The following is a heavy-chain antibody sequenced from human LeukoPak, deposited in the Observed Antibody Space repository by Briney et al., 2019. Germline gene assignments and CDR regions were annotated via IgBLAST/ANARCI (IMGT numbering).Heavy chain of an antibody. CDR1: GGSFSGYY. Sequence: SGTLSLTCAVYGGSFSGYYWSWIRQPPGKGLEWIGEINHSGSTNYNPSLKSRGTISVDTSKNQFSLKLSAVTAADTAVYYCARVLRAFDIWGQGTMVTVSS. CDR3: ARVLRAFDI. V-gene: IGHV4-34*01. CDR2: INHSGST. J-gene: IGHJ3*02.